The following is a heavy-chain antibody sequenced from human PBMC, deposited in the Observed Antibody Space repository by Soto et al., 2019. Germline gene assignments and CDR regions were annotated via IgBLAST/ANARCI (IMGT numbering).Heavy chain of an antibody. V-gene: IGHV3-11*01. CDR3: ARGKYYDFWSGTFKKKRYYYYGMDV. D-gene: IGHD3-3*01. CDR2: ISSSGSTI. Sequence: LRLSCAASGFTFSDYYMSWIRQAPGKGLEWVSYISSSGSTIYYADSVKGRFTISRDNAKNSLYLQMNSLRAEDTAVYYCARGKYYDFWSGTFKKKRYYYYGMDVWGQGTTVTVSS. CDR1: GFTFSDYY. J-gene: IGHJ6*02.